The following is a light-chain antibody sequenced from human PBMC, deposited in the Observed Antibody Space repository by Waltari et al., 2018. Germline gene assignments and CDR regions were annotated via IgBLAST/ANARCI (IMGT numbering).Light chain of an antibody. J-gene: IGLJ2*01. CDR1: KLGNKY. CDR2: QDN. V-gene: IGLV3-1*01. CDR3: QAWDSSTVV. Sequence: SYELTQPPSVSVSPGQTASITCSGDKLGNKYACWYQQKPGQSPVLVIYQDNKRPSGIPERCSGSNSGNTATRTISGTQAMDEADYYCQAWDSSTVVFGGGTKLTVL.